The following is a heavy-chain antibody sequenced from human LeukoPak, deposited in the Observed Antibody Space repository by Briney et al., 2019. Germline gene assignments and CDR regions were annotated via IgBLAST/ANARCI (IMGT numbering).Heavy chain of an antibody. CDR3: ARGRSDWWSSSWYAFDY. Sequence: GASVTVSCKASGYTFTGYYMHWVRQAPGQGLEWMGWINPSSGGTNYAQKFQGRVTMTRDTSISTAYMELSRLRSDDTAVYYCARGRSDWWSSSWYAFDYWGQGTLVTVSS. CDR2: INPSSGGT. J-gene: IGHJ4*02. D-gene: IGHD6-13*01. V-gene: IGHV1-2*02. CDR1: GYTFTGYY.